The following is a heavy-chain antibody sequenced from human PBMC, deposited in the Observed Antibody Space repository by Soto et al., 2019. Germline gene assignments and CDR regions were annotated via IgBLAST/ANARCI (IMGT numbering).Heavy chain of an antibody. Sequence: PGESLKISCKGSGYSFTSYWIGWVRQMPGKGLEWMGIIYPGDSDTRYSPSFQGQVTISADKSISTAYLQWSSLKASDTAMYYCSRVDCSGGSCYSGGFDYWGQGTLVTVSS. J-gene: IGHJ4*02. CDR1: GYSFTSYW. CDR3: SRVDCSGGSCYSGGFDY. V-gene: IGHV5-51*01. D-gene: IGHD2-15*01. CDR2: IYPGDSDT.